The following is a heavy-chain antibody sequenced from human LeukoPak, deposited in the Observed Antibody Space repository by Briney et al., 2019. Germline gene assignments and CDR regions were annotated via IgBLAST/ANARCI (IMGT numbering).Heavy chain of an antibody. V-gene: IGHV4-39*07. CDR3: ARESYSSDP. Sequence: SETLSLTCTVSGGSISSSSYYWGWIRQPPGKGLEWIGSIYYSGSTYYNPSLKSRVTISVDTSKNQFSLKLSSVTAADTAVYYCARESYSSDPWGQGTLVTVSS. D-gene: IGHD6-13*01. CDR2: IYYSGST. J-gene: IGHJ5*02. CDR1: GGSISSSSYY.